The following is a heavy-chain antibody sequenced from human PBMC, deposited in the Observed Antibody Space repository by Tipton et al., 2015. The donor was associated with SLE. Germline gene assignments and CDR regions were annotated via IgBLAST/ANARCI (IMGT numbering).Heavy chain of an antibody. J-gene: IGHJ4*02. CDR3: ARGGGSRSSCQDFDF. D-gene: IGHD2-2*01. CDR2: IHYSGST. CDR1: GGSISSSSYY. Sequence: LRLSCTVSGGSISSSSYYWGWIRQPPGQGLEWIATIHYSGSTYYNPSLKSRVTISVDTSKNQFSLKLSSVTAADTAVYYCARGGGSRSSCQDFDFWGQGTLVTVSS. V-gene: IGHV4-39*07.